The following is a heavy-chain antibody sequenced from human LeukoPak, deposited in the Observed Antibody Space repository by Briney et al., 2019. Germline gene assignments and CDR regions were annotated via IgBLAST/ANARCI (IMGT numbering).Heavy chain of an antibody. Sequence: SETLSLTCAVSGGSISSSNWWSWVRQPPGKGLEWIGEIYHSGSTNYNPSLKSRVTISVDKSKNQFSLKLSSVTAADTAVYYCARGPIAAAGTIDYWGQGTLVTVSS. CDR3: ARGPIAAAGTIDY. D-gene: IGHD6-13*01. CDR2: IYHSGST. J-gene: IGHJ4*02. V-gene: IGHV4-4*02. CDR1: GGSISSSNW.